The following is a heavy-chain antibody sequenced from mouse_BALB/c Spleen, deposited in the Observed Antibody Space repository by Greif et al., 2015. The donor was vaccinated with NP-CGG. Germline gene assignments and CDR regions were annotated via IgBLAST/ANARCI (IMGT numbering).Heavy chain of an antibody. CDR2: ISSGGGST. CDR3: ARHQDYGSSYWYFDV. D-gene: IGHD1-1*01. CDR1: GFAFSSYD. Sequence: DVKLVESGGGLVKPGGSLKLSCAASGFAFSSYDMSWVRQTPEKRLEWVAYISSGGGSTYYPDTVKGRFTISRDNAKNTLYLQMSSLKSEDTAMYYCARHQDYGSSYWYFDVWGAGTTVTVSS. V-gene: IGHV5-12-1*01. J-gene: IGHJ1*01.